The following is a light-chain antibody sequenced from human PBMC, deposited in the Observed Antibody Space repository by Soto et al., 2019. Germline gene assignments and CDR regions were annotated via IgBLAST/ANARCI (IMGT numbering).Light chain of an antibody. V-gene: IGKV1-39*01. CDR2: AAS. CDR3: QQSYTTDSTT. Sequence: DIQMTQSPSSLSASVGDRVTITCRASQSISRNLNWYQHKPGKAPKLLIYAASSLQNGVPSRFSGGGSGTEYTLIISSIQPKDFGTYYCQQSYTTDSTTFGQGTRREMK. CDR1: QSISRN. J-gene: IGKJ5*01.